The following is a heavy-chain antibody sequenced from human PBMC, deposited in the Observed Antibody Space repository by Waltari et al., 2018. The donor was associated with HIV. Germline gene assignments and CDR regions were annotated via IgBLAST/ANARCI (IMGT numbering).Heavy chain of an antibody. Sequence: QVQLVESGGGVVQPGGSLRLSCAASGFAFKNFVMHWVRQAPGKGVEWVAVISYDGEKYYADSVKGRFTISRDNSKKSLFLQMSSLRPEDSAVYYCAKVAGRSGSYSHYYYGMDVWGQGTTVTVS. CDR1: GFAFKNFV. D-gene: IGHD1-26*01. CDR3: AKVAGRSGSYSHYYYGMDV. V-gene: IGHV3-30*18. CDR2: ISYDGEK. J-gene: IGHJ6*02.